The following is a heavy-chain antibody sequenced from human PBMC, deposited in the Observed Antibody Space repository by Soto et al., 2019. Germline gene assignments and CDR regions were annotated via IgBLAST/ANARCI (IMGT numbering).Heavy chain of an antibody. D-gene: IGHD2-2*01. CDR3: ARHEGIVVVPAASGYGMDV. J-gene: IGHJ6*02. Sequence: QVQLQESGPGLVKPSETLSLTCTVSGGSISSYYWSWIRQPPGKGLEWIGYIYYSGSTNYNPSLKRRVTISVDTSKNQFSLKLSSVTAADTAVYYCARHEGIVVVPAASGYGMDVWGQGTTVTVSS. CDR1: GGSISSYY. CDR2: IYYSGST. V-gene: IGHV4-59*08.